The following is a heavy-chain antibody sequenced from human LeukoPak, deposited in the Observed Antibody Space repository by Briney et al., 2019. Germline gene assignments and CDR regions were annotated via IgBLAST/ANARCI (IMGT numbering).Heavy chain of an antibody. Sequence: GGSLRLSRAASRFTLNRYAMSWVRQAPGKGLEWVSGICGSGGSTYYARSVKGRVTIPRDNSKNTLALQMNTLRADATALYSFSKDTGYSYYDYGDYWGQGTLVTVSS. D-gene: IGHD5-12*01. V-gene: IGHV3-23*01. CDR1: RFTLNRYA. CDR3: SKDTGYSYYDYGDY. CDR2: ICGSGGST. J-gene: IGHJ4*02.